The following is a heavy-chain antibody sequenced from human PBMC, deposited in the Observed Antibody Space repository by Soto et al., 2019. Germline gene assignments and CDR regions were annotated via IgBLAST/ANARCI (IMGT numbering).Heavy chain of an antibody. V-gene: IGHV4-31*03. CDR2: IYYSGST. CDR3: ARDTSNIAVAGYFDY. Sequence: SETLSLTCTVSGGSISSGGYYWSWIRQHPGKGLEWIGYIYYSGSTYYNPSLKSRVTISVDTSKNQFSLKLSSVTAADTAVYYCARDTSNIAVAGYFDYWGQGTLVTFSS. J-gene: IGHJ4*02. D-gene: IGHD6-19*01. CDR1: GGSISSGGYY.